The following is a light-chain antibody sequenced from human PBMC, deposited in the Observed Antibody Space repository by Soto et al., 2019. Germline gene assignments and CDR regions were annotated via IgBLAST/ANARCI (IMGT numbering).Light chain of an antibody. CDR3: PSYAGNKGWV. J-gene: IGLJ3*02. CDR2: EVS. Sequence: QSVLTQPPSASGSPGQSVTISCTGTSSDVGGYNYVSWYQQHPGKAPKVVIYEVSKRPSGVPDRFSGSKSGNMASLTVSGLQAEDEADYYCPSYAGNKGWVFGGGTQLTVL. CDR1: SSDVGGYNY. V-gene: IGLV2-8*01.